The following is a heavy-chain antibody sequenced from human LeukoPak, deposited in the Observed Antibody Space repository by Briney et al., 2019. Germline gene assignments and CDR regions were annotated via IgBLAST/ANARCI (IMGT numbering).Heavy chain of an antibody. CDR1: GYTFTGYY. CDR3: ARSRYSGYAEYFDL. Sequence: GASVKVSCKASGYTFTGYYMYWVRQAPGQGLEWMGWINPNSGGTNYAQTLQGRVTMTTDTSTSTSYMELRSVRSDDTAVYYCARSRYSGYAEYFDLWGRGTLVTVSS. V-gene: IGHV1-2*02. J-gene: IGHJ2*01. CDR2: INPNSGGT. D-gene: IGHD5-12*01.